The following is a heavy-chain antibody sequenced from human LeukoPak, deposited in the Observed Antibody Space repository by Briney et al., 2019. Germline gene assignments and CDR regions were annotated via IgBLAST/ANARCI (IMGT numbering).Heavy chain of an antibody. J-gene: IGHJ6*03. D-gene: IGHD2-21*02. CDR2: IYHSGST. V-gene: IGHV4-38-2*02. CDR1: GYSISSGYY. CDR3: ARTGDPGGYYYYYYMDV. Sequence: SETLSLTCTVSGYSISSGYYWGWTRQPPGKGLEWIGSIYHSGSTYYNPSLKSRVTISVDTSKNQFSLTLYSVTAADTAVYYCARTGDPGGYYYYYYMDVWGKGTTVTVSS.